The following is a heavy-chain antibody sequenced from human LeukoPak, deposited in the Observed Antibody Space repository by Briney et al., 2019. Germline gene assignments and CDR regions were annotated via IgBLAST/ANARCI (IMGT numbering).Heavy chain of an antibody. CDR1: GGSFSGYY. D-gene: IGHD2-8*01. J-gene: IGHJ4*02. CDR3: ARSPEGFPSELGYCTNGVCYRTQLFDY. CDR2: INHSGST. V-gene: IGHV4-34*01. Sequence: SETLSLTCAVYGGSFSGYYWSWIRQPPGKGLEWIGEINHSGSTNYNPSLKSRVTISVDTSKNQFSLKLSSVAAADTAVYYCARSPEGFPSELGYCTNGVCYRTQLFDYWGQGTLVTVSS.